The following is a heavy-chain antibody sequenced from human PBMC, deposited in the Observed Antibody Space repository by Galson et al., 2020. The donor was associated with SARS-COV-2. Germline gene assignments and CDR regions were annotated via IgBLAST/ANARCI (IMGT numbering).Heavy chain of an antibody. D-gene: IGHD3-22*01. J-gene: IGHJ4*02. Sequence: SETLSLTCTVSGGSISSYYWSWIRQPPGKGLEWIGYIYYSGSTNYNPSLKSRVTISVDTSKNQFSLKLSSVTAADTAVYYCARIYDSSGYYYPTFDYWGQGTLVTVSS. CDR2: IYYSGST. CDR3: ARIYDSSGYYYPTFDY. V-gene: IGHV4-59*13. CDR1: GGSISSYY.